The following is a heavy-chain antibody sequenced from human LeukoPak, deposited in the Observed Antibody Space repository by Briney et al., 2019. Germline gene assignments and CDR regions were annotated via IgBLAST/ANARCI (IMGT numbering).Heavy chain of an antibody. CDR3: ARIRRERATLVAGRDYYYYMDV. D-gene: IGHD6-19*01. J-gene: IGHJ6*03. CDR2: IDWDDDK. V-gene: IGHV2-70*11. CDR1: GFSLSTSGMC. Sequence: SGPTLVNPTQTLTLTCTFSGFSLSTSGMCVSWIRQPPGKALEWLGRIDWDDDKYYSTPLKTRLTISKDTSENQVVLTMTNMDPVDTATYYCARIRRERATLVAGRDYYYYMDVWGKGTTVTVSS.